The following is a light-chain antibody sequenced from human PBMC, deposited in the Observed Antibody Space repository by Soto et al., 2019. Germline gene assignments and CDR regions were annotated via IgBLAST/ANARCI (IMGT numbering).Light chain of an antibody. Sequence: EIVLTQSPATQSLSPGERATLSCRASQSVSSSLAWYQQKPGQAPRLLIYDASNRASGIPARFSGRGSGTDFTLTISSLEPEDFAVYYCQQRSNWPRLTFGGGTKVEIK. CDR3: QQRSNWPRLT. J-gene: IGKJ4*01. V-gene: IGKV3-11*01. CDR1: QSVSSS. CDR2: DAS.